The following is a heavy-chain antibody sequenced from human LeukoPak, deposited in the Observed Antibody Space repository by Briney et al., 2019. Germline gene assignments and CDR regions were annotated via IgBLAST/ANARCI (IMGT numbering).Heavy chain of an antibody. V-gene: IGHV1-69*05. CDR1: GGTFSSYA. D-gene: IGHD6-13*01. Sequence: SVKVSCKASGGTFSSYAIGWVRQAPGQGLEWMGWIIPIFGTANYAQKFQGRVTLTTDESTSTAYMELSSLRSEDTAVYYCARVGYSSSVEYYFDYWGQGTLVTVSS. CDR2: IIPIFGTA. J-gene: IGHJ4*02. CDR3: ARVGYSSSVEYYFDY.